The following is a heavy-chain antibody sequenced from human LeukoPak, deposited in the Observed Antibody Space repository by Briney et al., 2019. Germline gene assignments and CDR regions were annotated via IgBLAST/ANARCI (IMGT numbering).Heavy chain of an antibody. J-gene: IGHJ4*02. CDR2: INHSGST. V-gene: IGHV4-34*01. Sequence: PSETLSLTCAVYGGSFSGYYWSWIRQPPGKGLEWIGEINHSGSTNYNPSLKSQVTISVDTSKNQFSLKLSSVTAADTAVYYCARLLVRGVTRYRYFDYWGQGTLVTVSS. CDR3: ARLLVRGVTRYRYFDY. D-gene: IGHD3-10*01. CDR1: GGSFSGYY.